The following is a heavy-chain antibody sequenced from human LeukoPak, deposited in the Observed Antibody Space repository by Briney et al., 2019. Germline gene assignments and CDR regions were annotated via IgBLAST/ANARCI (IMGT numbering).Heavy chain of an antibody. CDR2: IYYSGST. J-gene: IGHJ4*02. D-gene: IGHD3-16*02. Sequence: PSETLSLTCTVSGGSISSYYWSWIRQPPGKGLEWIGYIYYSGSTNYNPSLKSRVTISVDTSKNQFSLKLSTVTAADTAVYYCARGKSSYDYVWGSYRYPAIFDYWGQGTLVTVSS. CDR1: GGSISSYY. CDR3: ARGKSSYDYVWGSYRYPAIFDY. V-gene: IGHV4-59*01.